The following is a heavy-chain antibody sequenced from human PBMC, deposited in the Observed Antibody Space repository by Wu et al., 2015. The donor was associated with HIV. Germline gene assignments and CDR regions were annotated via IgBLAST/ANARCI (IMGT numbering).Heavy chain of an antibody. CDR1: GGTFSSYA. Sequence: QVQLVQSGAEVKKPGSSVKVSCKASGGTFSSYAISWVRQAPGQGLEWMGGIIPIFGTANYAQKFQGRVTITTDESTSTAYMELSSLRSEDTAVYYCARGTPTTGTSPGDAFDIWGQGTMVTVSS. CDR3: ARGTPTTGTSPGDAFDI. J-gene: IGHJ3*02. D-gene: IGHD1-1*01. V-gene: IGHV1-69*05. CDR2: IIPIFGTA.